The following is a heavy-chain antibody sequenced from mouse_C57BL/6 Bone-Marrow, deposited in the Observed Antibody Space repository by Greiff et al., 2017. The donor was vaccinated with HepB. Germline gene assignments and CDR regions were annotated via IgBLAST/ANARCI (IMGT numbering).Heavy chain of an antibody. CDR1: GFTFSDFY. CDR3: ARDAGSNYGFAY. CDR2: SRNKANDYTT. J-gene: IGHJ3*01. D-gene: IGHD2-5*01. V-gene: IGHV7-1*01. Sequence: EVKVVDSGGGLVQSGRSLRLSCATSGFTFSDFYMEWVRQAPGKGLEWIAASRNKANDYTTEYSASVKGRFIVSRDTSQSILYLQMNALRAEDTAIYYCARDAGSNYGFAYWGQGTLVTVSA.